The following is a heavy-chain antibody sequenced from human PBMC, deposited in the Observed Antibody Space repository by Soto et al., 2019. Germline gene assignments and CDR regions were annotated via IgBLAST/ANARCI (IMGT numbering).Heavy chain of an antibody. J-gene: IGHJ6*02. Sequence: PGESLKIACKGSGYSCTSYWVGWVRQMPGKGLEWMGIIYPGDSDTRYSPSFQGQVTISADKSISTAYLQWSSLKASDTAMYYCARHYCSSTSCYPVYYYYYGMDVWGQGTTVTVSS. V-gene: IGHV5-51*01. CDR2: IYPGDSDT. D-gene: IGHD2-2*01. CDR1: GYSCTSYW. CDR3: ARHYCSSTSCYPVYYYYYGMDV.